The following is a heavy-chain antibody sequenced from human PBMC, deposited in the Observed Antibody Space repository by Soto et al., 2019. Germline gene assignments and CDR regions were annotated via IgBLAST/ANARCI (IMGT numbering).Heavy chain of an antibody. CDR3: AKDGDYWGRYCASTTCSHFDK. CDR2: ITYNGGST. D-gene: IGHD2-2*01. V-gene: IGHV3-43*01. CDR1: GFKFGDFT. J-gene: IGHJ4*02. Sequence: VQLVESGGTVVQPGASLRLSCAASGFKFGDFTMHWVRQAPGEGLEWISFITYNGGSTYYADSVKGRFTISRDNKKNSLSLQMNSLTTEDTAVYYCAKDGDYWGRYCASTTCSHFDKRGQGTRVTVSS.